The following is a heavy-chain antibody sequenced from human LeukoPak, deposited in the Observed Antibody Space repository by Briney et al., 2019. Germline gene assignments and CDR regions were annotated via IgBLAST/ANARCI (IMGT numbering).Heavy chain of an antibody. Sequence: SVTVSCKASGGTFISYAISWVRQAPGQGLEWMGGIIPIFGTANYAQKFQGRVTITADESTSTAYMELSSLRSEDTAVYYCARGGNDYVWGSYRYLGAFDIWGQGTMVTVSS. CDR2: IIPIFGTA. D-gene: IGHD3-16*02. V-gene: IGHV1-69*01. CDR3: ARGGNDYVWGSYRYLGAFDI. CDR1: GGTFISYA. J-gene: IGHJ3*02.